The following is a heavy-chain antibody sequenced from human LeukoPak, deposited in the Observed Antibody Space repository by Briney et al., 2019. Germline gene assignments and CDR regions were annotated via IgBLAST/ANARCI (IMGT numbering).Heavy chain of an antibody. J-gene: IGHJ4*02. CDR3: TKDVEYGSGTPIGY. CDR1: GFTFSSYG. D-gene: IGHD3-10*01. CDR2: ISGSGGST. Sequence: SGGSLRLSCAASGFTFSSYGMSWVRQAPGKGLEWVSAISGSGGSTYYADSVKGRFTISRDNSKNTLFLQMSSLRVDDMAIYYCTKDVEYGSGTPIGYWGQGTLVSVSS. V-gene: IGHV3-23*01.